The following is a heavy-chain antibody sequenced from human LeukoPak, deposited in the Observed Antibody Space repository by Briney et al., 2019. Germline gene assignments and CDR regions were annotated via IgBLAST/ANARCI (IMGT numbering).Heavy chain of an antibody. J-gene: IGHJ4*02. D-gene: IGHD6-19*01. CDR1: GFTFSSYA. CDR2: ISASGT. Sequence: GGSLRLSCAASGFTFSSYAMSWVRQAPGMGLEWVSAISASGTFYADSVKGRFTMSRDNSKNTLYLQMNSLRAEDTAVYYCAKTSYSSFDYWGQGTLVTVSS. V-gene: IGHV3-23*01. CDR3: AKTSYSSFDY.